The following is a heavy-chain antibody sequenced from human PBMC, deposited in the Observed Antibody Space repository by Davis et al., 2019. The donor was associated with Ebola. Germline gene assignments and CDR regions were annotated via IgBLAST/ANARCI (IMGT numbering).Heavy chain of an antibody. CDR1: GDTFSSYA. J-gene: IGHJ3*02. CDR2: IIPILGIA. V-gene: IGHV1-69*04. D-gene: IGHD2-2*02. CDR3: ARIYCSSTSCYKDAFDI. Sequence: SVKVSCKASGDTFSSYAISWVRQAPGQGLEWMGRIIPILGIANYAQKFQGRVTITADKSTSTAYMELSSLRSEDTAVYYCARIYCSSTSCYKDAFDIWGQGTMVTVSS.